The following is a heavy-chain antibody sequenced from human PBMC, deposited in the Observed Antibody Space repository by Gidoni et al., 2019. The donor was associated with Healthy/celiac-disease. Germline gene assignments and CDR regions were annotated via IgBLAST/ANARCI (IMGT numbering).Heavy chain of an antibody. Sequence: EVQLVESGGGLVQPGGSLRLSCAASGFTFSSSDMTWVRQAPGKGLEWVSYISSSGSTIYYADSVKGRFTISRDNAKNSLYLQMNSLRAEDTAVYYCARDLNYYDSSGYYYADPYYFDYWGQGTLVTVSS. D-gene: IGHD3-22*01. CDR1: GFTFSSSD. J-gene: IGHJ4*02. CDR3: ARDLNYYDSSGYYYADPYYFDY. V-gene: IGHV3-48*03. CDR2: ISSSGSTI.